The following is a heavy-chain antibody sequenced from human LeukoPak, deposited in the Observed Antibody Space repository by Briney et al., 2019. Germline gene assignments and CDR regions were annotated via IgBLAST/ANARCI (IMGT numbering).Heavy chain of an antibody. CDR2: IKQDGSEK. D-gene: IGHD3-10*01. Sequence: GGSLRLSCAACGFTFSSYWMRWVRQAPGKGGEGGANIKQDGSEKYYVDSVKGRFTISRDNAKNSLYLQMNSLRAEATAVYYCAREFRGYYGSGSSDYWGQGTLVTVSS. J-gene: IGHJ4*02. CDR3: AREFRGYYGSGSSDY. CDR1: GFTFSSYW. V-gene: IGHV3-7*01.